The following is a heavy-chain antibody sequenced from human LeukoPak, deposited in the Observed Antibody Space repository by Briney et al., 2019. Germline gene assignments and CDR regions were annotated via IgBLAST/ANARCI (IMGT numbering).Heavy chain of an antibody. CDR3: ARDDSSTWYGPRWYYFYY. J-gene: IGHJ4*02. Sequence: GASLKLSCKASGYPFTGYYIHWVRQAPGQGLEWMGWINPDSGDTKYAQKFKGRVTMTTDTSITTAYMDLSRLRSDDTAVYFCARDDSSTWYGPRWYYFYYWGQGTLVAVSS. V-gene: IGHV1-2*02. CDR1: GYPFTGYY. D-gene: IGHD2-2*01. CDR2: INPDSGDT.